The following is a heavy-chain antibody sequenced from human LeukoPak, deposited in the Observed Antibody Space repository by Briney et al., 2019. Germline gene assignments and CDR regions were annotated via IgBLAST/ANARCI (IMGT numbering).Heavy chain of an antibody. Sequence: GGSLRLSCAASGFTFSSYSMNWVRQAPGKGLEWVSYISSSTNTIYYADSVKGRFTISRDNAKNSLYLQMNSLRAEDTAVYYCARDRSSGWPGTLEYWGQGTLVTVSS. CDR2: ISSSTNTI. CDR3: ARDRSSGWPGTLEY. J-gene: IGHJ4*02. V-gene: IGHV3-48*01. D-gene: IGHD6-19*01. CDR1: GFTFSSYS.